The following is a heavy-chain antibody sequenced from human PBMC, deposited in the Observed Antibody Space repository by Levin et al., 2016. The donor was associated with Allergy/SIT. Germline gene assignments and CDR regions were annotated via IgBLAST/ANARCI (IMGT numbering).Heavy chain of an antibody. J-gene: IGHJ4*02. V-gene: IGHV4-39*01. D-gene: IGHD2-2*01. CDR2: IYYSGST. Sequence: PGKGLEWIGSIYYSGSTYYNPSLKSRVTISVDTSKNQFSLKLSSVTAADTAVYYCARHVRDQLPENYFDYWGQGTLVTVSS. CDR3: ARHVRDQLPENYFDY.